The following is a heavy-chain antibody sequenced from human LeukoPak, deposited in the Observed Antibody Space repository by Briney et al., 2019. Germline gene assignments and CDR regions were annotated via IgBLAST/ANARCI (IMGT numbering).Heavy chain of an antibody. CDR2: IKQDGSEK. J-gene: IGHJ4*02. CDR3: ARDLWSGPVDY. Sequence: PGGSLRLSCAASGFTFSSYWMSWVRQAPGKGLEWVANIKQDGSEKYYVDSVKGRFTVSRDNAKNSLYLQMNSLRAEDTAVYYCARDLWSGPVDYWGQGTLVTVSS. CDR1: GFTFSSYW. D-gene: IGHD3-3*01. V-gene: IGHV3-7*03.